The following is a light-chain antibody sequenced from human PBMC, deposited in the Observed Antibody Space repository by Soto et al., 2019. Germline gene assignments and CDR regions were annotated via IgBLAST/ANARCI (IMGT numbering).Light chain of an antibody. J-gene: IGLJ3*02. CDR3: QTWGTGLXV. V-gene: IGLV4-69*01. Sequence: QSVLTQSPSASAFLGASVKLTCTLSSGHSSYAIAWHQQQPEKGPRYLMKLNSDGSHSKGDGIPDRFSGSSSGAERYLTISSLQSEDEADYYCQTWGTGLXVFGGGTKLTVL. CDR1: SGHSSYA. CDR2: LNSDGSH.